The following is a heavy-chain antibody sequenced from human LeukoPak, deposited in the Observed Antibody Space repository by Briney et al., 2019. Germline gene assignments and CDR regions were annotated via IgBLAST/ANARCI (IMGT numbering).Heavy chain of an antibody. Sequence: SQTLSLTCTVSGGSISSGGYYWSWIRQHPGKGLEWIGYIYYSGSTYYNSSLKSRVTISVDTSKNQFSLKLSSVTAADTAVYYCARVGSSRPLDVWGQGTTVTVSS. D-gene: IGHD6-13*01. CDR2: IYYSGST. CDR1: GGSISSGGYY. CDR3: ARVGSSRPLDV. V-gene: IGHV4-31*03. J-gene: IGHJ6*02.